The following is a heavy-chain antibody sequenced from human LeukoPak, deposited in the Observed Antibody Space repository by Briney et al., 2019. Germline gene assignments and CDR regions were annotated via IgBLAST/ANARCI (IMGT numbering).Heavy chain of an antibody. D-gene: IGHD6-19*01. Sequence: PGGSLRLSCAASGFTFRSYAMHWVRQAPGKGLEWVAFIRRDGSDRFHADSVKGRFTISRDNSRNTLYLQMNSLTVEDTAVYYCAKDNWLPSSPAVAGLGDWNQGTLVTVSS. CDR1: GFTFRSYA. V-gene: IGHV3-30*02. CDR2: IRRDGSDR. CDR3: AKDNWLPSSPAVAGLGD. J-gene: IGHJ4*02.